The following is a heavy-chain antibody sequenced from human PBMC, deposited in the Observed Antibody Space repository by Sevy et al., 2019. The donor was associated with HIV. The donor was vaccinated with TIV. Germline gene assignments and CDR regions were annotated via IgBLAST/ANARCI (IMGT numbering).Heavy chain of an antibody. V-gene: IGHV3-7*01. CDR1: GFTLSTTW. CDR3: TTSFGVIAGDDFDY. J-gene: IGHJ4*01. CDR2: INQDGGAK. Sequence: GGSLRLSCAASGFTLSTTWMTWVRQAPGKGLEWVANINQDGGAKYYVDSMKGRFTISRDNTKNSLYLQMRSLRVEDTAVYYCTTSFGVIAGDDFDYWGQGTLVTVSS. D-gene: IGHD3-3*01.